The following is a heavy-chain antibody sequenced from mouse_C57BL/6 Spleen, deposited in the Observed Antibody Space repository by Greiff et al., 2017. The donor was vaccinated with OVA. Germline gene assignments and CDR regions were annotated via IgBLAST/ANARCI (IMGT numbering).Heavy chain of an antibody. CDR2: IDPSDSET. CDR3: ARRGGNYLYAMDY. J-gene: IGHJ4*01. D-gene: IGHD2-1*01. CDR1: GYTFTSYW. Sequence: QVQLKQPGAELVRPGSSVKLSCKASGYTFTSYWMHWVKQRPIQGLEWIGNIDPSDSETHYNQKFKDKATLTVGKSSSTAYMQLSSLTSEDSAVYYCARRGGNYLYAMDYWGQGTSVTVSS. V-gene: IGHV1-52*01.